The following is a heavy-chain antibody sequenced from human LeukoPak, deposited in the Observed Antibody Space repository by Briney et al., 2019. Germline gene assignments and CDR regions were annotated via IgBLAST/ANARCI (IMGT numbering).Heavy chain of an antibody. CDR2: ISDSGGST. J-gene: IGHJ5*02. Sequence: GGSLILSCAASGFTFSNYAMSWVRQAPGKRLEWVSGISDSGGSTYYADSVKGRFTISRDNSKNTLYLQMNSLRVKDTAFYYCAKGDYYDVLTGRQNWFGPWGQGTVVTVSS. V-gene: IGHV3-23*01. D-gene: IGHD3-9*01. CDR3: AKGDYYDVLTGRQNWFGP. CDR1: GFTFSNYA.